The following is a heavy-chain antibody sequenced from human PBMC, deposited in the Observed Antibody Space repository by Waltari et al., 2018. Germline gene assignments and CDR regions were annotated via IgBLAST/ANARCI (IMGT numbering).Heavy chain of an antibody. V-gene: IGHV4-4*07. J-gene: IGHJ3*01. CDR3: ARNQNGAFDV. D-gene: IGHD2-2*01. CDR2: IRTSGVT. Sequence: QVQLQESGPGLVKPSETLSLTCTVSGVSISSHSRTWIRPPAGKGLEWVGRIRTSGVTDYSPSLKSRVTMSVDTSKNQFSLRLSSVTAADTAVYYCARNQNGAFDVWGQGTRVTVSS. CDR1: GVSISSHS.